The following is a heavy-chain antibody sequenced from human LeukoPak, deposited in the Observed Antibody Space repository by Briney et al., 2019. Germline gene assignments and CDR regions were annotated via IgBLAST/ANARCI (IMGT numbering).Heavy chain of an antibody. CDR2: IKFDGSLA. CDR3: VTGHYDSRMYFDP. V-gene: IGHV3-74*01. J-gene: IGHJ2*01. D-gene: IGHD3-16*01. CDR1: GLTFSTYW. Sequence: PGGSLRLSCTASGLTFSTYWVHWVRQAPGKGLVWVSQIKFDGSLASYADSVKGRFTISRDNAKNTLYLQMNTLGTEDTAVYYCVTGHYDSRMYFDPWGRGTLVTVSS.